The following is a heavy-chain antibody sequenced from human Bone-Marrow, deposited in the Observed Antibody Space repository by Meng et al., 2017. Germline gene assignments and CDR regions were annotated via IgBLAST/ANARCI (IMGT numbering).Heavy chain of an antibody. Sequence: SVKVSCKASGGTFSSYTISWVRQAPGQGLEWMGRIIPILGIANYAQKFQGRVTITADKSTSTAYMELSSLRSEDTAVYYCARGEDSSQFYYYYYYGMDVWGQGTTVTVSS. D-gene: IGHD6-6*01. J-gene: IGHJ6*02. CDR2: IIPILGIA. V-gene: IGHV1-69*02. CDR1: GGTFSSYT. CDR3: ARGEDSSQFYYYYYYGMDV.